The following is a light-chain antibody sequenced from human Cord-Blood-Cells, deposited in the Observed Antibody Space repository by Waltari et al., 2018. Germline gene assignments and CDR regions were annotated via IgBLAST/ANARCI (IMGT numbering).Light chain of an antibody. CDR3: QQSYSTIT. Sequence: DIQMTQSPSSLSASVGDRVTITCRASQSISSYLNWYQQKPGKAPKLLIYAASSLQSRVPSRFSGSGSWTDFTLTISSLQPEDFATYYCQQSYSTITFGQGTRLEIK. V-gene: IGKV1-39*01. CDR2: AAS. CDR1: QSISSY. J-gene: IGKJ5*01.